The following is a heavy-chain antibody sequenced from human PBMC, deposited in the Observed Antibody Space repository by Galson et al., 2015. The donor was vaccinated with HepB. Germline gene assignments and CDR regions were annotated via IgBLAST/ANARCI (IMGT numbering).Heavy chain of an antibody. CDR2: VKSKTDAGTT. Sequence: SLRLSCAASGLTFSNAWMSWVRQAPGKGLEWVGRVKSKTDAGTTDYAAPVKGRFTISRDDSKNTLYLQMDSLRAEDTAVYYCARAVLHYDIVTGGLMYWGQGTLVTVSP. CDR3: ARAVLHYDIVTGGLMY. D-gene: IGHD3-9*01. CDR1: GLTFSNAW. J-gene: IGHJ4*02. V-gene: IGHV3-15*01.